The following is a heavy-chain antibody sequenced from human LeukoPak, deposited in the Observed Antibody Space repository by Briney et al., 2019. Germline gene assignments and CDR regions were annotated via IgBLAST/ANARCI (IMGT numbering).Heavy chain of an antibody. Sequence: AGGSLRLSCAASGFTFSTYSMNWVRQAPGKGLEWISYISTSSDTIYYADSVKGRFTISRDNVKNTLYLQMNSLRDEDTAVYYCARDMFTNTWYVLDYWGQGTLVTVSS. CDR3: ARDMFTNTWYVLDY. V-gene: IGHV3-48*02. CDR2: ISTSSDTI. D-gene: IGHD6-13*01. J-gene: IGHJ4*02. CDR1: GFTFSTYS.